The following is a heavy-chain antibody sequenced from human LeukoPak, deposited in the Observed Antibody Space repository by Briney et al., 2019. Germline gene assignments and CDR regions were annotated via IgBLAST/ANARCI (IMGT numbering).Heavy chain of an antibody. J-gene: IGHJ4*02. Sequence: ETLSLTCTVSGGSISSSSYYWGWVRQAPGKGLEWVSVIYSGGSTYYADSVKGRFTISRDNSKNTLYLQMNSLRAEDTAVYYCARGPSGHHNTGGQGTLVTVSS. CDR2: IYSGGST. CDR3: ARGPSGHHNT. V-gene: IGHV3-66*01. CDR1: GGSISSSSYY. D-gene: IGHD5-12*01.